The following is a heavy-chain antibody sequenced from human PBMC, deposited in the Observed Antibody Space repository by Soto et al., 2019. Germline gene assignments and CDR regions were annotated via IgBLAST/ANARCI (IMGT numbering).Heavy chain of an antibody. CDR3: VRDYTYGTGTSYGHNWFDP. V-gene: IGHV3-33*01. CDR1: GFTFSIYG. Sequence: QVQLVESRGGVVQPEKPLRLACAAAGFTFSIYGMQWVRQTPGKGLEWVAGIWFDGSNKYYADSVKGRFTISRDNSKNTLYLQMNSLRAEDTAVYYCVRDYTYGTGTSYGHNWFDPSGQGTLVSVSS. CDR2: IWFDGSNK. J-gene: IGHJ5*02. D-gene: IGHD3-16*01.